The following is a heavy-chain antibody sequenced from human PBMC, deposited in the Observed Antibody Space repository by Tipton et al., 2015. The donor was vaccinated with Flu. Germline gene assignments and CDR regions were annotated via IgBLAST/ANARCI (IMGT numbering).Heavy chain of an antibody. Sequence: GLVKPSETLSLTCTVSGYSISSGYYWGWIRQPPGKGLEWIGSIYHSGSTYYNPSLKSRVTISVDTSKNQFSLKLSSVTAADTAVYYCATLQAPPGPPSWGQGTLVTVSS. J-gene: IGHJ5*02. CDR3: ATLQAPPGPPS. CDR1: GYSISSGYY. CDR2: IYHSGST. D-gene: IGHD6-13*01. V-gene: IGHV4-38-2*02.